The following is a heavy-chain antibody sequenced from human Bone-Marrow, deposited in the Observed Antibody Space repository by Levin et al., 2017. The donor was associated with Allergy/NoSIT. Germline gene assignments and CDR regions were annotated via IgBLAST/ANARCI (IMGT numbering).Heavy chain of an antibody. D-gene: IGHD3-22*01. CDR1: GDSLRSTKW. CDR2: TYHIGSP. Sequence: KPSETLSLTCGVSGDSLRSTKWWTWVRQSPGKGLEWIGETYHIGSPTYNPSLKSRATISVDKSRNQFSLRLTSVTAADTAVYYGAGLLHHYDISGRAGDYWGPGILVTVSS. CDR3: AGLLHHYDISGRAGDY. V-gene: IGHV4/OR15-8*01. J-gene: IGHJ4*02.